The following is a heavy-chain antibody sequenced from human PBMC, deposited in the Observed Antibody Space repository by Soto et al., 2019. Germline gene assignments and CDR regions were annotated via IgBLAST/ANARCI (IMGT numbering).Heavy chain of an antibody. Sequence: QVQLVQSGAEVKKPGASVKVSCKASGYTFTSYGISWVRQAPGQGLEWMGWISAYNGNTNYAQKHQGRVTMTAVTSTSRGCVELRSLRSDVTGVYYCAGDRGIAVAGTPPGYWGQGTLVTVSS. J-gene: IGHJ4*02. V-gene: IGHV1-18*01. CDR2: ISAYNGNT. CDR3: AGDRGIAVAGTPPGY. CDR1: GYTFTSYG. D-gene: IGHD6-19*01.